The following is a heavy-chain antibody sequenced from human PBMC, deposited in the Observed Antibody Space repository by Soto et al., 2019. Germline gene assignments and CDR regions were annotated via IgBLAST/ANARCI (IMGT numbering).Heavy chain of an antibody. V-gene: IGHV4-31*03. CDR3: AREGATTEVDYYYYMDV. CDR2: IYYSGST. D-gene: IGHD1-26*01. CDR1: GGTISNLGGC. J-gene: IGHJ6*03. Sequence: SQTHPLRYTVAGGTISNLGGCRSWIHQHPGKGLEWIGYIYYSGSTDYNPSLKSRLTISAETSKNQFSLKLSSVTAADTAVYYCAREGATTEVDYYYYMDVWGKGTTVTVSS.